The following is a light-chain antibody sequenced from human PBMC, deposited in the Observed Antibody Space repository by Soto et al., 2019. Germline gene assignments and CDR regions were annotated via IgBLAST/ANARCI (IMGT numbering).Light chain of an antibody. J-gene: IGLJ2*01. CDR2: RNN. CDR1: SSNIGNNF. CDR3: ASWDDSLSGVV. V-gene: IGLV1-47*01. Sequence: QSVLTQPPSASGTPGQRVTISCSGGSSNIGNNFVYWYQQLPATAPKLLIYRNNQRPSGVPDRFSGSKSGTSASLAISGLRSEDEADYYCASWDDSLSGVVFGGGTKLTVL.